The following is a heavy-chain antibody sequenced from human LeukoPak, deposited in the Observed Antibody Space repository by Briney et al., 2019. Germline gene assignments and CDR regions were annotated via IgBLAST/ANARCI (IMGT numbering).Heavy chain of an antibody. CDR1: GYSFTSCW. CDR2: IYPGDSDT. V-gene: IGHV5-51*01. CDR3: ARHQRYYDFWSGYSNRYGMDV. D-gene: IGHD3-3*01. Sequence: GESLKISCKGSGYSFTSCWIGWVRQMPGKGLEWMGIIYPGDSDTRYSPSFQGQVSISADKSISTAYLQWSSLKASDTAMYYCARHQRYYDFWSGYSNRYGMDVWGQGTTVTVSS. J-gene: IGHJ6*02.